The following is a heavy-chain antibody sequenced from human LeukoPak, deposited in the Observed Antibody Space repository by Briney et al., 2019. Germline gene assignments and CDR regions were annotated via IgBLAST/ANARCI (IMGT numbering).Heavy chain of an antibody. V-gene: IGHV4-34*01. CDR1: GGSFSGYY. CDR3: ARLRTYYYGSGSYSTFIFDY. J-gene: IGHJ4*02. CDR2: INHSGST. Sequence: SETLSLTCAVYGGSFSGYYWSWIRQPTGKGLEWIGEINHSGSTNSNPSLKSLVTISVDTSKNQLSLKLRSVTAADTAVYYCARLRTYYYGSGSYSTFIFDYWGQGTLVTVSS. D-gene: IGHD3-10*01.